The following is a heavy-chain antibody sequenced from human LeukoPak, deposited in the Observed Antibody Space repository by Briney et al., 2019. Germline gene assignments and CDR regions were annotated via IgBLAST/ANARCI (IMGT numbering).Heavy chain of an antibody. CDR3: ARDLLEGRGTGTTMVY. J-gene: IGHJ4*02. CDR1: GFTFSSYG. D-gene: IGHD1-1*01. V-gene: IGHV3-33*01. Sequence: GRSLRLSCAASGFTFSSYGMHWVRQAPGKGLEWVAVIWYDGSNKYYADSVKGRFTISRDNAENTLYLQMNNLRAEDTAVYYCARDLLEGRGTGTTMVYWGQGNLVTVSS. CDR2: IWYDGSNK.